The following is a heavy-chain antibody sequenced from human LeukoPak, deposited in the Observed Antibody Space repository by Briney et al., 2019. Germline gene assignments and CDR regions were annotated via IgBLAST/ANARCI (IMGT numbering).Heavy chain of an antibody. CDR1: GGSISSYY. CDR3: ARLASGSYGPLTPFDY. J-gene: IGHJ4*02. V-gene: IGHV4-59*08. D-gene: IGHD1-26*01. CDR2: IYYSGST. Sequence: SSETLSLTCTVSGGSISSYYWSWIRQPPGKGLEWIGDIYYSGSTNYNPSLKSRVTISVDTSKNQSSLRLSSVTAADTAVYYSARLASGSYGPLTPFDYWGQGTLDTVSS.